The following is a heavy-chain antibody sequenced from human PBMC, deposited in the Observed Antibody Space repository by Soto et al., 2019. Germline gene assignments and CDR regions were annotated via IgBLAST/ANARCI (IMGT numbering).Heavy chain of an antibody. V-gene: IGHV3-74*01. Sequence: EVQLAESGGGLVQSGGSLRLSCAASGFTFRRYWMHWVRQASGKGLVWVSRINGDGSSTSYADSVKGRFTISRDNAKNTLYLQMNSLRAEDTAVYYCVSLVERSDIAFDIWGQGTMVTVSS. J-gene: IGHJ3*02. D-gene: IGHD6-6*01. CDR2: INGDGSST. CDR1: GFTFRRYW. CDR3: VSLVERSDIAFDI.